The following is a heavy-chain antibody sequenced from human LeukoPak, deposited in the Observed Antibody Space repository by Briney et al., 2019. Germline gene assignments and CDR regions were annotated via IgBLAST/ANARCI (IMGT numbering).Heavy chain of an antibody. CDR2: IIPIFGTA. CDR1: GGTFSSYA. D-gene: IGHD6-13*01. CDR3: VRGVSISSSRYNDI. J-gene: IGHJ3*02. V-gene: IGHV1-69*13. Sequence: SVKVSCKASGGTFSSYAISWVRQAPGQGLEWMGGIIPIFGTANYAQKFQGRVTITADESTSTAYMELSSLRSEDTAVYYCVRGVSISSSRYNDIWGQGTMVTVSS.